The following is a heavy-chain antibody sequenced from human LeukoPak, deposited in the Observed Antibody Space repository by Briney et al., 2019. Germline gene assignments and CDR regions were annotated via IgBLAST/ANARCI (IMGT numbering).Heavy chain of an antibody. CDR3: ARVGGIVVVPAALGGWFDP. D-gene: IGHD2-2*01. V-gene: IGHV4-34*01. J-gene: IGHJ5*02. CDR1: AGSFSGYY. CDR2: INHSGST. Sequence: SETLSLTCAVYAGSFSGYYWSWLSQPPGQGLEWFGEINHSGSTNYNQSLKSRVTISVATSKNQFSLKPSAVTAASTAVYYCARVGGIVVVPAALGGWFDPWGQGTLVTVSS.